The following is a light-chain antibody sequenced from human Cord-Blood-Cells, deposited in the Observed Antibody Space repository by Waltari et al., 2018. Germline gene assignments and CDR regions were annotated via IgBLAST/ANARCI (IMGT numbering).Light chain of an antibody. J-gene: IGKJ3*01. CDR3: QQYDNLPRT. Sequence: DIQMTQSPSSLSASVGDRVTITCLASQDISNYLNWYQQKPGKAPKLLIYDASNLETGVPSRFSGSGSGTDFTLTISSLQPEDIATYYCQQYDNLPRTFGPGTKVDIK. CDR1: QDISNY. CDR2: DAS. V-gene: IGKV1-33*01.